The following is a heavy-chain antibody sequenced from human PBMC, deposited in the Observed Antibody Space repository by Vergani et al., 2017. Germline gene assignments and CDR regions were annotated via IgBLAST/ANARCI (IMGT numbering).Heavy chain of an antibody. CDR3: AKDKRANGGGAFDI. Sequence: EVQLLESGGGLVQPGGSLRLSCAASGFTFDDYAMHWVRQAPGKGLEWVSGISWNSGSIGYADSVKGRFTISRDNAKNSLYLQMNSLRAEDTALYYCAKDKRANGGGAFDIWGQGTMVTVSS. CDR2: ISWNSGSI. CDR1: GFTFDDYA. J-gene: IGHJ3*02. V-gene: IGHV3-9*01. D-gene: IGHD3-16*01.